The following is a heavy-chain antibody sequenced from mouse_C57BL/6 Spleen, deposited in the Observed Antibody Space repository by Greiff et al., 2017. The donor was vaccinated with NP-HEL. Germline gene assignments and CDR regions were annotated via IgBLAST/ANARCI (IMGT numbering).Heavy chain of an antibody. CDR2: IFPGSGST. J-gene: IGHJ4*01. Sequence: VQLQQSGPELVKPGASVKISCKASGYTFTDYYINWVKQRPGQGLEWIGWIFPGSGSTYYNEKFKGKATLTVDKSSSTAYMLLSSLTSEDSAVYFCAREGQLRLRPMDYWGQGTSVTVSS. V-gene: IGHV1-75*01. CDR3: AREGQLRLRPMDY. CDR1: GYTFTDYY. D-gene: IGHD3-2*02.